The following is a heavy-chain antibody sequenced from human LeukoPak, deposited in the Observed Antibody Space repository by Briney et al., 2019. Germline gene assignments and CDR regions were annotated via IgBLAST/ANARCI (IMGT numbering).Heavy chain of an antibody. J-gene: IGHJ4*02. CDR1: GASISSSHW. CDR2: NHHSGST. D-gene: IGHD7-27*01. Sequence: SETLSLTCAVSGASISSSHWWSWVRPPPGKGLEWIGENHHSGSTNYNPSLKSRVTILVDTSKNQFSLKLSSVTAADTAVYYCASRKLGNDYWGQGTLVTVSS. V-gene: IGHV4-4*02. CDR3: ASRKLGNDY.